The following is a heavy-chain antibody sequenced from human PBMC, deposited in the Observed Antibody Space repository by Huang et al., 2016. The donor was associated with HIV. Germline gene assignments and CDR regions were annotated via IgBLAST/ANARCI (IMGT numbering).Heavy chain of an antibody. D-gene: IGHD2-2*01. CDR1: GKASGDTFKILG. CDR3: ARVSEEGLSSRSYYYHMDV. V-gene: IGHV1-69*13. Sequence: QVQLVQSGAEVKKPGSSVKVSCKASGKASGDTFKILGGSWVRQAPGQGLEWMGGVTPVFGTVIYAQKFQGRLTISADESTRTAYMDLNSLRSEDTAVYYCARVSEEGLSSRSYYYHMDVWGTGTSVIVSS. CDR2: VTPVFGTV. J-gene: IGHJ6*03.